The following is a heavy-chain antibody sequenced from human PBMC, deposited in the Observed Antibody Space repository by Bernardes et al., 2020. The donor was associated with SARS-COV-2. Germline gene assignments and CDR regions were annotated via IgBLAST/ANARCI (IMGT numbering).Heavy chain of an antibody. D-gene: IGHD5-12*01. CDR1: GFTFSNYG. CDR2: IWYDGSNK. CDR3: ARGPSSSGYYVGDH. Sequence: GGSLRLSCAASGFTFSNYGMHWVRQAPGKGLEWVAVIWYDGSNKYYADSVKGRFTISRDNSKNTVYLQMNSLRDEDTAMYYCARGPSSSGYYVGDHWGQGTLVTVSS. V-gene: IGHV3-33*01. J-gene: IGHJ4*02.